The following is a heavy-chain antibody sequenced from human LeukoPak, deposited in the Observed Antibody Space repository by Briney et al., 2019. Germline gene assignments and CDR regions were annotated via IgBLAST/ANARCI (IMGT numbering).Heavy chain of an antibody. CDR3: AREVVRRVRGVIITSRYFDY. CDR2: ISAYNGNT. V-gene: IGHV1-18*01. Sequence: ASVKVSCKASGYTFTSYGISWVRQAPGQGLEWMGWISAYNGNTNYAQKLQGRVTMTTDTSTSTAYMELRSLRSDDTAVYYCAREVVRRVRGVIITSRYFDYWGQGTLVTVSS. D-gene: IGHD3-10*01. CDR1: GYTFTSYG. J-gene: IGHJ4*02.